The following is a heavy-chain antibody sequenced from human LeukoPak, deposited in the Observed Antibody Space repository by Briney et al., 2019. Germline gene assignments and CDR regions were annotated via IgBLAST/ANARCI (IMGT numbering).Heavy chain of an antibody. CDR1: GGSISSYY. CDR2: IYYSGSA. D-gene: IGHD3-22*01. Sequence: SETLSLTCTVSGGSISSYYWSWIRQPPGKGLEWIGYIYYSGSANYNPSLKSRVTISVDTSKNQFSLKLSSVTAADTAVYYCAREADSSGYDYWGQGTLVTVSS. CDR3: AREADSSGYDY. V-gene: IGHV4-59*01. J-gene: IGHJ4*02.